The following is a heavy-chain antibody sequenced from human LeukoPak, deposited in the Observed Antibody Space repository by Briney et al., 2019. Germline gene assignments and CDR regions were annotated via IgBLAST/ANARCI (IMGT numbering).Heavy chain of an antibody. V-gene: IGHV4-59*01. CDR3: ARDPYGDYTSPGGYCDL. Sequence: SETLSLTCTVSAGSISSYYWSWIRQPPGKGLEWIGYIYYSGTTNSNPSLKSRATISVNTSTNQYSLKLSPVTAADTAVYYCARDPYGDYTSPGGYCDLWGRGTRVTVPS. CDR1: AGSISSYY. D-gene: IGHD4-17*01. J-gene: IGHJ2*01. CDR2: IYYSGTT.